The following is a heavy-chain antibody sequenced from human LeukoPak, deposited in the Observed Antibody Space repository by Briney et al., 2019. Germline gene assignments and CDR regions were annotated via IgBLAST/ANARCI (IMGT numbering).Heavy chain of an antibody. V-gene: IGHV3-72*01. J-gene: IGHJ6*02. CDR1: GFTFSDHY. Sequence: GGSLRLSCAASGFTFSDHYMDWVRQAPGKGLEWVGRSRNKANSYITEYAASVKGRFTISRDDSKNSLYLQMNSLKTEGTALYYCTRDVMITIFGVVTRPSGMDVWGQGTTVTVSS. CDR3: TRDVMITIFGVVTRPSGMDV. D-gene: IGHD3-3*01. CDR2: SRNKANSYIT.